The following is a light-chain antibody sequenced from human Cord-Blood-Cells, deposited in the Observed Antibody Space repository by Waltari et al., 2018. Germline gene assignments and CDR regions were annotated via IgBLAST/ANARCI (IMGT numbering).Light chain of an antibody. CDR2: DSS. Sequence: ELVVTHSRATLSLSRVERDNLSCRASQSVSSYLASYQPKPGQPPRLLIYDSSNRATGIPARFSGSASGTDFTLTISSQEAEDFAVYYCQHHSNWPLTFGGGTKLEIK. J-gene: IGKJ4*01. CDR1: QSVSSY. CDR3: QHHSNWPLT. V-gene: IGKV3-11*01.